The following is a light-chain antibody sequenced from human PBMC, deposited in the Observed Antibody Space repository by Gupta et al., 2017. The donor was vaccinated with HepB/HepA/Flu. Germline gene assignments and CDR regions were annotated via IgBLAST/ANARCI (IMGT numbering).Light chain of an antibody. V-gene: IGLV1-44*01. CDR1: SSNVGRNN. J-gene: IGLJ2*01. CDR3: AAADTTSNVLV. Sequence: QSVLTQSTSVSGTPGQRVTISCSGSSSNVGRNNVTWYQQLPETAPKLLIYYNDERPSGVPERISASKYGTSATLTISGLQAEDEADYYCAAADTTSNVLVFGGGTKLTVL. CDR2: YND.